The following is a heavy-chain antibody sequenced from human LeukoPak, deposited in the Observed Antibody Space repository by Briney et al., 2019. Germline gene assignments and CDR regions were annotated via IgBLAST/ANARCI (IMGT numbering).Heavy chain of an antibody. CDR1: GGSFSTYY. CDR2: IYYSGST. D-gene: IGHD3-22*01. J-gene: IGHJ5*02. Sequence: SETLSLTCTVSGGSFSTYYWSWIRHPPGKGLEWIGNIYYSGSTNYNPSLKSRVTISVDTSKNQFSLKLSSVTAADTAVYYCARDPSPYYYDSSGYYGGVDPWGQGTLVTVSS. CDR3: ARDPSPYYYDSSGYYGGVDP. V-gene: IGHV4-59*01.